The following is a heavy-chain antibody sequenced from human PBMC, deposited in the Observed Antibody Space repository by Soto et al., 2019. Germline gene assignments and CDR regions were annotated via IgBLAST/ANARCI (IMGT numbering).Heavy chain of an antibody. D-gene: IGHD3-16*01. Sequence: SETLSLTCTVSGGSISSYYWSWIRQPPGKGLEWIGYIYYSGSTNYNPSLKSRVTISVDTSKNQFSLKLSSVTAADTAVYYCARLSSTLQVGYWGQGTLVTVSS. J-gene: IGHJ4*02. CDR1: GGSISSYY. CDR2: IYYSGST. V-gene: IGHV4-59*08. CDR3: ARLSSTLQVGY.